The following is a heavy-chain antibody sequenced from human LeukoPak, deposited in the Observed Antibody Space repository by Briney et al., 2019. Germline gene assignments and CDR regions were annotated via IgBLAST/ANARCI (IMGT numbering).Heavy chain of an antibody. CDR1: GFTFYSYA. D-gene: IGHD3-16*01. V-gene: IGHV3-23*01. Sequence: GGSLRLSCAASGFTFYSYAMNWVRQTPGKGLEWVSTFSGSGGSTYYADSVKGRFTISRDNSKNTLYLQMNSLRAEDTAVYYCAKEYVSSFDYWGQGTLVTVSS. CDR2: FSGSGGST. J-gene: IGHJ4*02. CDR3: AKEYVSSFDY.